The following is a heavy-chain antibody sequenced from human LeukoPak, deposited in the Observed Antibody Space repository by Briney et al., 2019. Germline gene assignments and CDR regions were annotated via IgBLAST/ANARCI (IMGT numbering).Heavy chain of an antibody. J-gene: IGHJ2*01. Sequence: GGSLRLSCAASGFTFSTYSMNWVRQAPGKGLEWVSSISSSSSYIYYADSVTGRFTISRDNAKNSLYLQMNSLRAEDTAVYYCARESGDPWVWYFDLWGRGTLVTVSS. CDR3: ARESGDPWVWYFDL. V-gene: IGHV3-21*01. D-gene: IGHD2-21*02. CDR2: ISSSSSYI. CDR1: GFTFSTYS.